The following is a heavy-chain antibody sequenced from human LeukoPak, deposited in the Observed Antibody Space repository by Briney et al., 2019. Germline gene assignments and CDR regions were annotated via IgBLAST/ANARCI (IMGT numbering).Heavy chain of an antibody. D-gene: IGHD6-13*01. CDR3: ARAKRYSSSWYEGMDV. V-gene: IGHV4-59*01. Sequence: PSETLSLTCTVSGGSISSYYWSWIRQPPGKGLEWIGYIYYSGSTNYNPSLKSRVTISVDTSKNQFSLKLSSVTAADTAVYYCARAKRYSSSWYEGMDVWGQGTTVTVSS. J-gene: IGHJ6*02. CDR1: GGSISSYY. CDR2: IYYSGST.